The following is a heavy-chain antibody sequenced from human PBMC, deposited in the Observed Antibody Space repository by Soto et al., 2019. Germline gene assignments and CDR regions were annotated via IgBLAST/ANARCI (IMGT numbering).Heavy chain of an antibody. CDR1: GFTFSSYG. D-gene: IGHD2-15*01. CDR2: IWYDGSNK. V-gene: IGHV3-33*01. J-gene: IGHJ3*02. CDR3: ARASADIVVVVAAAEGYDAFDS. Sequence: PGGSLRLSCAASGFTFSSYGMHWVRQAPGKGLEWVAVIWYDGSNKYYADSVKGRFTISRDNSKNTLYLQMNSLRAEDTAVYYCARASADIVVVVAAAEGYDAFDSWGQGTMVTVSS.